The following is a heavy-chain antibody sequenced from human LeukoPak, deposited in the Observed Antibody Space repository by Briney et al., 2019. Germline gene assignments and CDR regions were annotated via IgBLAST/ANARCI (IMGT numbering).Heavy chain of an antibody. CDR1: GGSISSYY. J-gene: IGHJ4*02. CDR2: IYTSGST. D-gene: IGHD3-22*01. Sequence: SETLSLTCTVSGGSISSYYWSWIRQPPGKGLEWIGYIYTSGSTNYNPSLKSRVTISVDTSKNQFSLKLSSVTAADTAVYYCVRLTIYYDSSGSLDYWGQGTLVTVSS. CDR3: VRLTIYYDSSGSLDY. V-gene: IGHV4-4*09.